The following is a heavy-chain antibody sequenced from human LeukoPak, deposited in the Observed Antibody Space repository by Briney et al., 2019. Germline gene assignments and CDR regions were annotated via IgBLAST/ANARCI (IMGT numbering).Heavy chain of an antibody. CDR2: IYYSGST. CDR3: AREEMATSYYFDY. V-gene: IGHV4-59*01. Sequence: SETLSLTCTVSGGSISSYYWSWIRQPPGKGLEWIGYIYYSGSTNYNPSLKSRVTISVDTSKNQFSLKLSSVTAADTAVYYCAREEMATSYYFDYWGQGTLVTVSS. CDR1: GGSISSYY. D-gene: IGHD5-24*01. J-gene: IGHJ4*02.